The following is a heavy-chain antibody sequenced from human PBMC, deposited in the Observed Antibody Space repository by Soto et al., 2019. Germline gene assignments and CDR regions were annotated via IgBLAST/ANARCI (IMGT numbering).Heavy chain of an antibody. CDR3: AKNRGLQYYFDY. Sequence: EVQLLESGGGLVQPGGSLRLSCAASGFTFDSYAMNWVRQAPGKGLEWVSTLSGSGDNTYYADSVKGRFTISRDNSKNMMYLQMSSLRAEDTAVYYCAKNRGLQYYFDYWGQGTLVTVSS. V-gene: IGHV3-23*01. CDR1: GFTFDSYA. CDR2: LSGSGDNT. J-gene: IGHJ4*02.